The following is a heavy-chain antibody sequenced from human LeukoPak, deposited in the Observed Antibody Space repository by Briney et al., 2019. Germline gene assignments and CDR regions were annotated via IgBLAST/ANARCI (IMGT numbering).Heavy chain of an antibody. CDR1: GGSISSYY. D-gene: IGHD3-22*01. CDR3: AGFHCYDSSGYYRHYYGMDV. V-gene: IGHV4-59*01. CDR2: IYYSGST. J-gene: IGHJ6*02. Sequence: SETLSLTCTVSGGSISSYYWSWIRQPPGKGLEWIGYIYYSGSTNYNPSLKSRVTISVDTSKNQFSLKLSSVTAADTAVYYCAGFHCYDSSGYYRHYYGMDVWGQGTTVTVSS.